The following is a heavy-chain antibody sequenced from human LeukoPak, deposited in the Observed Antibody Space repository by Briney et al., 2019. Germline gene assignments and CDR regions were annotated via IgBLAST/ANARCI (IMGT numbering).Heavy chain of an antibody. Sequence: ASVKVSCKASGYTFTGYYIHWVRQAPGQGLQWMGWINPNTGDTNYAQKFQGRVTMTRDTSITTAYMELSRLRYDDTAVYFCARDSERYYYDSSGYYYNYFDPWGQGTLVIVSS. CDR3: ARDSERYYYDSSGYYYNYFDP. CDR2: INPNTGDT. V-gene: IGHV1-2*02. D-gene: IGHD3-22*01. J-gene: IGHJ5*02. CDR1: GYTFTGYY.